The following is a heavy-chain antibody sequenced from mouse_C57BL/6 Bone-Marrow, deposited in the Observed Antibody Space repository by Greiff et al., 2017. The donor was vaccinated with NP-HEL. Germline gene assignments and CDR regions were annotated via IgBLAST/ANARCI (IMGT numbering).Heavy chain of an antibody. V-gene: IGHV7-3*01. CDR2: LRNKANGYTT. CDR1: GFTFTDYY. Sequence: DVHLVESGGGLVQPGGSLCLSCAASGFTFTDYYMSWVRQPPGKALEWLGFLRNKANGYTTEYSASVKGRFTISRDNSQSILYLQMNALRAEDIATYYCARLRDGYYDQGAMDYWGQGTSVTVSS. J-gene: IGHJ4*01. CDR3: ARLRDGYYDQGAMDY. D-gene: IGHD2-3*01.